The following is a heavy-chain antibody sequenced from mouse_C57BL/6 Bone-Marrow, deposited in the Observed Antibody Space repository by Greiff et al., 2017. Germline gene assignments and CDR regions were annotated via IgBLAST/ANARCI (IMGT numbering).Heavy chain of an antibody. CDR2: IRNKANNHAT. D-gene: IGHD3-1*01. CDR3: TRQLRGYYFDY. Sequence: EVQLVESGGGLVQPGGSMKLSCAASGFTFSDAWMDWVRQSPEKGLEWVAEIRNKANNHATYYAESVKGWFTISRDDSKSSVYLQMNSLRAEDTGIYYCTRQLRGYYFDYWGQGTTLTVSS. V-gene: IGHV6-6*01. J-gene: IGHJ2*01. CDR1: GFTFSDAW.